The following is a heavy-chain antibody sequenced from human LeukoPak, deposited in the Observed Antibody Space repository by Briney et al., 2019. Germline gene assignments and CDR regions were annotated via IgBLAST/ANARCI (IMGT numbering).Heavy chain of an antibody. CDR3: ARNWGAAGWSNYYGMDV. D-gene: IGHD7-27*01. V-gene: IGHV4-39*07. J-gene: IGHJ6*02. Sequence: PSETLSLTCTVSGGSISSSSYYWGWIRQPPGKGLEWIGSIYYSGSTYYNPSLKSRVTISVDTSKNQFSLMLSSVTAADTAVYFCARNWGAAGWSNYYGMDVWGQGTTVIVSS. CDR2: IYYSGST. CDR1: GGSISSSSYY.